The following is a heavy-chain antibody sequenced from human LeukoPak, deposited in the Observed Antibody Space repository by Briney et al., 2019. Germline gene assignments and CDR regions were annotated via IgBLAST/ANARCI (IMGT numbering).Heavy chain of an antibody. CDR2: ITSSGGFI. Sequence: GGSLRLSCAASGFTFSSYSMNWVRQAPGKGLEWVSSITSSGGFIYYADSVKGRFTISRDNAKNPLYLQMNSLRAEDTAVYYCARDLIMGATNYWGQGTLVTVSS. CDR3: ARDLIMGATNY. V-gene: IGHV3-21*01. CDR1: GFTFSSYS. J-gene: IGHJ4*02. D-gene: IGHD1-26*01.